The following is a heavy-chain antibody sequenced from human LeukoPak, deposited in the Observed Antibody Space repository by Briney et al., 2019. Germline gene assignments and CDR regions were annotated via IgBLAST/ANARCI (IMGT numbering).Heavy chain of an antibody. CDR3: ARWLGVITYYYFDY. CDR1: GGSISSYY. V-gene: IGHV4-59*01. CDR2: IYYSGST. Sequence: TLSLTCTVSGGSISSYYWSWIRQPPGKGLEWIGYIYYSGSTNYNPSLKSRVTISVDTSKNQLSLKLSSVTAADTAVYYCARWLGVITYYYFDYWGQGTLVTVSS. D-gene: IGHD3-22*01. J-gene: IGHJ4*02.